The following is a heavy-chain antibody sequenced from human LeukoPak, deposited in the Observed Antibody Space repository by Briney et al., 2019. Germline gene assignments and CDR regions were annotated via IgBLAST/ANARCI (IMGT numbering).Heavy chain of an antibody. CDR2: IKSKTDGGTT. CDR1: GFTFSNAW. Sequence: GGSLRLSCAASGFTFSNAWMSWVRQAPGKGLEWVGRIKSKTDGGTTDYAAPVKGRFTISRDDSKNTLYLQMNSLKTEDTAVYYCTTEAFSPADWLLYSGSDYWGQGTLVTVSS. J-gene: IGHJ4*02. CDR3: TTEAFSPADWLLYSGSDY. V-gene: IGHV3-15*01. D-gene: IGHD3-9*01.